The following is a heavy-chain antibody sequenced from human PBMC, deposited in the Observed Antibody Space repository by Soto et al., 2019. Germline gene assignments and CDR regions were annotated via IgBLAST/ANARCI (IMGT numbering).Heavy chain of an antibody. Sequence: QVQLQQSGPGLVKPSQTLSLTCAISGDSVSSKSAAWNWIRQSPSRGLEWLGRTYYRSKWYNDYAVSVKSRITINPDTSKNQFSLQLNSVTPEDTAVYYCARDDCSGGSCYSTHWFDPWGQGTLVTVSS. J-gene: IGHJ5*02. D-gene: IGHD2-15*01. CDR1: GDSVSSKSAA. V-gene: IGHV6-1*01. CDR3: ARDDCSGGSCYSTHWFDP. CDR2: TYYRSKWYN.